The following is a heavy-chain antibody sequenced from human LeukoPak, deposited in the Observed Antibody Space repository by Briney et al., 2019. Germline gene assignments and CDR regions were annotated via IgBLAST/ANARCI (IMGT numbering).Heavy chain of an antibody. Sequence: ASVKVSCKASGYTFTGYYMHWVRQAPGQGLEWMGWINPNSGGTNYAQKFQGRVTMTRDTSISTAYMELSRLRSDDTAVYYCARSAAGLDAFDIWGQETMVTGSS. CDR3: ARSAAGLDAFDI. CDR1: GYTFTGYY. CDR2: INPNSGGT. D-gene: IGHD6-13*01. V-gene: IGHV1-2*02. J-gene: IGHJ3*02.